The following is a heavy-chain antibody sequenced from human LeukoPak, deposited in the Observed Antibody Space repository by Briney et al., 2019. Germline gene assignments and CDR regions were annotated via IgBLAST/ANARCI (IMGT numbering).Heavy chain of an antibody. CDR3: ARGNAN. CDR1: GGSINSYY. J-gene: IGHJ4*02. CDR2: ISYSGST. V-gene: IGHV4-59*01. Sequence: SETLSLTCTVSGGSINSYYWSWIRQPPGRGLEWIGYISYSGSTNYNPSLKSRVSISLDKSKNQFFLKLSSVTAADTALYYCARGNANWGQGTLVTVSS.